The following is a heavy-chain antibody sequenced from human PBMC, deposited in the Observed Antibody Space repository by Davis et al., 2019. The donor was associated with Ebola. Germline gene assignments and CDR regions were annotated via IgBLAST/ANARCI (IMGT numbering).Heavy chain of an antibody. CDR1: GFTFSSYA. CDR3: AKPIVGTYFDGFDI. J-gene: IGHJ3*02. D-gene: IGHD3-3*01. CDR2: ISRSGVST. Sequence: GESLKISCAASGFTFSSYAVSWVRQAPGKGLEWVSAISRSGVSTYYTDSVKGRFTISRDNSKNTLYLQMSSLRAEDTAVYYCAKPIVGTYFDGFDIWGQGTLVTVS. V-gene: IGHV3-23*01.